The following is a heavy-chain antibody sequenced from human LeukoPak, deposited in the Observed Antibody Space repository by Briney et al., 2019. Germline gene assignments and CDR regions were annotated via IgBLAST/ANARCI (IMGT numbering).Heavy chain of an antibody. Sequence: PSQTLSLTCDVSGGSIRSGLYSWNWIRQPPGKGLEWIGYIYHSGSTYYNPSLYSRITISVDRSKNQFSLKLNSITAADTAVYYCARGPVYCSGGDSCSPFDYWGQGTLVTVSS. J-gene: IGHJ4*02. CDR1: GGSIRSGLYS. D-gene: IGHD2-15*01. CDR2: IYHSGST. CDR3: ARGPVYCSGGDSCSPFDY. V-gene: IGHV4-30-2*01.